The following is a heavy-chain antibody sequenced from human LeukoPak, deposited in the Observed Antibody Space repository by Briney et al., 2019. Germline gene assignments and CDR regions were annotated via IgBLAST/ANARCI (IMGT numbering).Heavy chain of an antibody. J-gene: IGHJ4*02. CDR3: AKGSYDTSDPSPY. CDR1: GFTFSSYA. CDR2: IRSSGGST. V-gene: IGHV3-23*01. Sequence: GGSLRLSCAASGFTFSSYAMTWVRQAPGKGLEWVSSIRSSGGSTYYADSVKGRCTISRDNSKNTLNLQMNSLRAEDTAVYYCAKGSYDTSDPSPYWGQGTLVTVSS. D-gene: IGHD3-22*01.